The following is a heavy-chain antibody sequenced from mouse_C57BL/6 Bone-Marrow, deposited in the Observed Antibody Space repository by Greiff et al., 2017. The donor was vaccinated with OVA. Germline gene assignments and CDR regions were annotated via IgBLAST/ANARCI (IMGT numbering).Heavy chain of an antibody. V-gene: IGHV1-82*01. Sequence: VQGVESGPELVKPGASVKISCKASGYAFSSSWMNWVKQRPGKGLEWIGRIYPGDGDTNYNGKFKGKATLTADKSSSTAYMQLSSLTSEDSAVYFCARGGRGGYWGQGTTLTVSS. CDR2: IYPGDGDT. J-gene: IGHJ2*01. CDR1: GYAFSSSW. D-gene: IGHD1-1*02. CDR3: ARGGRGGY.